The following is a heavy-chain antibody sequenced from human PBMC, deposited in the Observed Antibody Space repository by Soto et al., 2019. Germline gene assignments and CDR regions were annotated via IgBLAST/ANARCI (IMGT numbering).Heavy chain of an antibody. CDR2: IGRTGDNT. J-gene: IGHJ6*02. CDR3: VKDIHYYAMDV. Sequence: EGQLLESGGGLVQPGGSLRLSCAASGFTLSSYTMGWVRQAPGQGLDWVSVIGRTGDNTYYADSVKGRFTISRDNSKNTLYLQMNSLRAEDTAVYYCVKDIHYYAMDVWGQGTAVTVSS. CDR1: GFTLSSYT. V-gene: IGHV3-23*01. D-gene: IGHD2-2*02.